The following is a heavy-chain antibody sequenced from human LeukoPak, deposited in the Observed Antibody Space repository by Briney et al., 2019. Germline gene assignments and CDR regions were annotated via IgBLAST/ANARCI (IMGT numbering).Heavy chain of an antibody. CDR2: IGWNSGGI. D-gene: IGHD6-13*01. CDR3: AKVTAAGFVDY. V-gene: IGHV3-9*01. Sequence: GGSLRLSCAASGFTFDDYAMHWVRQAPGKGLEWVSGIGWNSGGIVYADSVKGRFTISRDNAKNSLYLQMNSLGAEDTALYYCAKVTAAGFVDYWGQGTLVTVSP. CDR1: GFTFDDYA. J-gene: IGHJ4*02.